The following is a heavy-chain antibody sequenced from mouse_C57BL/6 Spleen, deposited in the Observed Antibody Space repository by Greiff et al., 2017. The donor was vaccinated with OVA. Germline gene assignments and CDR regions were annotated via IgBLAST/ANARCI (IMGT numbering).Heavy chain of an antibody. CDR3: KVYYGNYNGYAMDY. V-gene: IGHV1-15*01. CDR1: GYTFTDYE. D-gene: IGHD2-1*01. CDR2: IDPETGGT. J-gene: IGHJ4*01. Sequence: QVQLQQSGAELVRPGASVTLSCKASGYTFTDYEMHWVKQTPVHGLEWIGAIDPETGGTAYNQKFKGKAILTADKSSSTAYMELRSLTSEDSAVYYCKVYYGNYNGYAMDYWGQGTSVTVSS.